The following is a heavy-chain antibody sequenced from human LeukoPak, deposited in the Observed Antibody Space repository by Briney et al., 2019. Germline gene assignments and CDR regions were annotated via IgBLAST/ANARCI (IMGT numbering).Heavy chain of an antibody. V-gene: IGHV4-59*08. Sequence: ASETLSLTCAVYGGSFSGYYWSWIRQPPGKGLEWIGYIYYTGSANYNPSLKSRVTLSVDTSKNQFSLKLSSVTAADTAVYYCARHFAGGQLGNRGYYYFGMDVWGQGTTVTVSS. D-gene: IGHD6-6*01. CDR1: GGSFSGYY. J-gene: IGHJ6*02. CDR3: ARHFAGGQLGNRGYYYFGMDV. CDR2: IYYTGSA.